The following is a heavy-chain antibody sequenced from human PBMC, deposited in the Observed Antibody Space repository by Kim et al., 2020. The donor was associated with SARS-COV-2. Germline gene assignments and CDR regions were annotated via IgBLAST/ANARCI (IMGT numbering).Heavy chain of an antibody. V-gene: IGHV3-30*18. CDR3: AKSEGADIAAAGLDY. Sequence: GGSLRLSCAASGFTFSSYGMHWVRQAPGKGLEWVAVISYDGSNKYYADSVKGRFTISRDNSKNTLYLQMNSLRAEDTAVYYCAKSEGADIAAAGLDYWGQGTLVTVSS. CDR2: ISYDGSNK. J-gene: IGHJ4*02. CDR1: GFTFSSYG. D-gene: IGHD6-13*01.